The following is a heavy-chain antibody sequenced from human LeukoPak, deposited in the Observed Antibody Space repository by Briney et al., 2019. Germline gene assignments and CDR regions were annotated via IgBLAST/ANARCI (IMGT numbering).Heavy chain of an antibody. CDR2: IRSKANSYAT. CDR1: GFTFSGSA. V-gene: IGHV3-73*01. D-gene: IGHD5-12*01. CDR3: TRHGYSGYDEEYDY. Sequence: GGSLRLSCAASGFTFSGSAMHWVRQASGKGLEWVGRIRSKANSYATAYAASVKGRFTISRDDSKNTAYLQMNSLKTEDTTVYYCTRHGYSGYDEEYDYWGQGTLVTVSS. J-gene: IGHJ4*02.